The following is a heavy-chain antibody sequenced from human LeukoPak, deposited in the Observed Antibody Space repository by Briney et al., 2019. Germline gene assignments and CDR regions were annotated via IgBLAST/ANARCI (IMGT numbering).Heavy chain of an antibody. J-gene: IGHJ3*02. CDR3: ARGYCSGGSCYSGGAFDI. V-gene: IGHV1-18*04. Sequence: ASVKVSCKASGYTFTSYGISWVRQAPGQGLEWMGWISAYNVNTNYAQKLQGRVTMTTDTSTSTAYMELRSLRSDDTAVYYCARGYCSGGSCYSGGAFDIWGQGTMVTVSS. D-gene: IGHD2-15*01. CDR2: ISAYNVNT. CDR1: GYTFTSYG.